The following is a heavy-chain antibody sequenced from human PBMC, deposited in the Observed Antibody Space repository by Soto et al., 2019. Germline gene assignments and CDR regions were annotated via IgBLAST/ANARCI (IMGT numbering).Heavy chain of an antibody. CDR1: GFTFSSYA. CDR3: AKDRGFRYCSGGSCVTYFDY. J-gene: IGHJ4*02. V-gene: IGHV3-23*01. CDR2: ISGSGGST. D-gene: IGHD2-15*01. Sequence: GGFLRLSCAASGFTFSSYAMSWVRQAPGKGLEWVSAISGSGGSTYYADSVKGRFTISRDNSKNTLYLQMNSLRAEDTAVYYCAKDRGFRYCSGGSCVTYFDYWGQGTLVTVSS.